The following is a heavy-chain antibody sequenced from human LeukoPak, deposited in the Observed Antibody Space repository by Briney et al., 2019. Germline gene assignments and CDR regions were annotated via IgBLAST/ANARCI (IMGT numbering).Heavy chain of an antibody. Sequence: SETLSLTCTVAGGSISRGSYYWSWIRQPAGNGLEWTGRIYTSGSTNYNPSLKSRVNISVDTSKNQFSLKLSSVTAAATAVYYCASDSGGVVIAIGYWGQGTLVTVSS. CDR3: ASDSGGVVIAIGY. D-gene: IGHD2-21*01. CDR1: GGSISRGSYY. J-gene: IGHJ4*02. V-gene: IGHV4-61*02. CDR2: IYTSGST.